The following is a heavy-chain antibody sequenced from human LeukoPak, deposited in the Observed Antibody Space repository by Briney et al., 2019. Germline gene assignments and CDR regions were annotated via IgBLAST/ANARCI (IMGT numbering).Heavy chain of an antibody. CDR1: GYTLTELF. J-gene: IGHJ6*03. Sequence: GASVKVSCKVSGYTLTELFMHTVRQAPGNGLEWMGGFDPEDGETIYAQKFQGRVTMTEDTSTDTAYMELSSLRSEDTAVYYCATDRIGGGGDCMDVWGKGTTVTVSS. CDR2: FDPEDGET. V-gene: IGHV1-24*01. CDR3: ATDRIGGGGDCMDV. D-gene: IGHD2-21*01.